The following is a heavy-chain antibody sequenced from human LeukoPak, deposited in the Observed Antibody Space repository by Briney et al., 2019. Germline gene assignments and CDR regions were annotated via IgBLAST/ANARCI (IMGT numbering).Heavy chain of an antibody. CDR1: GFTVSSNY. D-gene: IGHD6-19*01. V-gene: IGHV3-66*02. CDR3: AKAGGYSSGWSFDY. CDR2: IYGGDST. Sequence: PGGSLRLSCAVSGFTVSSNYMNWVRQAPGKGLEWISVIYGGDSTYYADSVKGRFTISRDNSKNTLYLQMNSLRAEDTAVYYCAKAGGYSSGWSFDYWGQGTLVTVSS. J-gene: IGHJ4*02.